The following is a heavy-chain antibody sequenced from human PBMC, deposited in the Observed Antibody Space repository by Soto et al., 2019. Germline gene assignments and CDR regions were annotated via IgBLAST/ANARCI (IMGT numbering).Heavy chain of an antibody. CDR2: IKSKTDGGTT. V-gene: IGHV3-15*07. D-gene: IGHD3-3*01. J-gene: IGHJ4*02. CDR3: TTTPGYYDFWSGYYLFDY. Sequence: GGSLRLSCAASGFTFSNAWMNWVRQAPGKGLEWVGRIKSKTDGGTTDYAAPVKGRFTISRDDSKNTLYLQMNSLKTEDTAVYYCTTTPGYYDFWSGYYLFDYWGQGTLVTVSS. CDR1: GFTFSNAW.